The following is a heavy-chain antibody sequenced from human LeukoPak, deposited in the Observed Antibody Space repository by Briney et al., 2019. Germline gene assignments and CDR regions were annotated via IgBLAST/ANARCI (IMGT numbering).Heavy chain of an antibody. D-gene: IGHD3-22*01. CDR1: GGSISSGGYS. J-gene: IGHJ4*02. Sequence: SETLSLTCAVSGGSISSGGYSWSWIRQPPGKGLEWIGYIYHSGSTYYNPSLKSRVTISVDRSKNQFSLKLSSVTAADTAVYYCARTASQVYYYDSSGYYFDYWGQGTLVTVSS. CDR3: ARTASQVYYYDSSGYYFDY. CDR2: IYHSGST. V-gene: IGHV4-30-2*02.